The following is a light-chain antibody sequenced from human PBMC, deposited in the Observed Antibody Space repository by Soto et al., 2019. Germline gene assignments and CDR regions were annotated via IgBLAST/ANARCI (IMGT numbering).Light chain of an antibody. CDR2: KAS. CDR3: QQYNSYSRT. J-gene: IGKJ1*01. Sequence: DIHMTQSPSTVYASVGDRVAITCRASDNIDTWVSWYQQKPLEAPKLLIYKASKLENGDPSRFAGFGSGTEFTLSMASLQPDDSATYYCQQYNSYSRTFWQGTTVDIK. CDR1: DNIDTW. V-gene: IGKV1-5*03.